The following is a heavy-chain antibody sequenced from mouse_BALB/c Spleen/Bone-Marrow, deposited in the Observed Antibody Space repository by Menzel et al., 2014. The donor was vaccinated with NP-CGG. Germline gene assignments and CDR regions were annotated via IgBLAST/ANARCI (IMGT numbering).Heavy chain of an antibody. CDR3: ARSRGYDVGPFAF. CDR1: GYAFTNYL. V-gene: IGHV1-54*01. Sequence: QVQLQQPGAELVRPGTSVKVSCKASGYAFTNYLIEWVKQRPGQGLEWIGVINPGSGSSNYNENFKGKATLTAGRSSSTAYMLLNSLTSDDSAVYFCARSRGYDVGPFAFRGQGTLVTVSA. J-gene: IGHJ3*01. D-gene: IGHD2-2*01. CDR2: INPGSGSS.